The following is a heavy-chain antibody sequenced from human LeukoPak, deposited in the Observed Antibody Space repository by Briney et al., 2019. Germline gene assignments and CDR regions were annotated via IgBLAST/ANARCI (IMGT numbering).Heavy chain of an antibody. D-gene: IGHD3-22*01. CDR3: VGMITNWFDP. V-gene: IGHV3-21*01. CDR2: ISSSSSHI. J-gene: IGHJ5*02. Sequence: GGSLRLSCAASGFTFSSYSMNWVRQAPGKGLEWVSSISSSSSHIYYADSVKGRFTISRDNAKNSLYLQMNSLRAEDTAVYYCVGMITNWFDPWGQGTLVTVSS. CDR1: GFTFSSYS.